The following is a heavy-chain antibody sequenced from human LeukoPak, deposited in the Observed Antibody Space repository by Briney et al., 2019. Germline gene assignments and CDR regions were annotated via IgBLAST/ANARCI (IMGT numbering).Heavy chain of an antibody. CDR1: GFTFSSYA. Sequence: PGGSLRLSCAASGFTFSSYAMSWVRQAPGKGLEWVSAISGSGGSTYYADSVKGRFTISRDNSKSTLYLQMNSLRAEDTAVYYCAKGAYRDYVWGSYPFSPGGDYFDYWGQGTLVTVSS. CDR2: ISGSGGST. J-gene: IGHJ4*02. D-gene: IGHD3-16*02. V-gene: IGHV3-23*01. CDR3: AKGAYRDYVWGSYPFSPGGDYFDY.